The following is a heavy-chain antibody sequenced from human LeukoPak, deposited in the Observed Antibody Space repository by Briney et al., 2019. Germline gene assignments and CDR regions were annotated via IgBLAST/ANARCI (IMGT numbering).Heavy chain of an antibody. D-gene: IGHD6-13*01. V-gene: IGHV3-23*01. Sequence: GGSLRLSCAASGFTFSSFAMSWVRQAPGKGLEWVSVSVISGSGGDSGGSTYYADSVKGRFTSSRDESNNTLYLQMNNLKVEDTAVYYCAKHRSGIAASGSNYWGQGTLVSVSS. J-gene: IGHJ4*02. CDR3: AKHRSGIAASGSNY. CDR2: ISGSGGDSGGST. CDR1: GFTFSSFA.